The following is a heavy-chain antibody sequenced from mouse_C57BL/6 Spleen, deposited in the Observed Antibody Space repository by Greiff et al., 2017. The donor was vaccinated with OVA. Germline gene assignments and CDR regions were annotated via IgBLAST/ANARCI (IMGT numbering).Heavy chain of an antibody. J-gene: IGHJ4*01. CDR2: ISYDGSN. CDR1: GYSITSGYY. V-gene: IGHV3-6*01. D-gene: IGHD1-1*01. Sequence: EVQLVESGPGLVKPSQSLSLTCSVTGYSITSGYYWNWIRQFPGNKLEWMGYISYDGSNNYNPSLKNRISITRDTSKNQFFLKLNSVTTEDTATYYCARGGYGSSPHYAMDYWGQGTSVTVSS. CDR3: ARGGYGSSPHYAMDY.